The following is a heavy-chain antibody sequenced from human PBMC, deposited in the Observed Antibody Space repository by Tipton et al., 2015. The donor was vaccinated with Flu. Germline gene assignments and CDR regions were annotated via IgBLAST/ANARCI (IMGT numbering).Heavy chain of an antibody. CDR1: GYSFTSYW. D-gene: IGHD6-13*01. CDR2: IYPGDSDT. Sequence: VQLVQSGAEVKKPGESLKISCKGSGYSFTSYWIVWVRQMPGKGLEWMGIIYPGDSDTRYSPSFQGQVTISADKSISTAHLQWSSLKASDTAMYYCARQRYSSSWPPNYYYYGMDVWGQGTTVTVSS. CDR3: ARQRYSSSWPPNYYYYGMDV. V-gene: IGHV5-51*01. J-gene: IGHJ6*02.